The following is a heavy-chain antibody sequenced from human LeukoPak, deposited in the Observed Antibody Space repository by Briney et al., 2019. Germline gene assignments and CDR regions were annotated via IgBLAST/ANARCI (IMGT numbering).Heavy chain of an antibody. V-gene: IGHV4-31*03. Sequence: SETLSLTCTVSGGSISNVAYYWSWVRQHPGKGLEWIGYIGYSGDSYYNPSLRSRVTISVDTSKKQFSLGLNSVTAADTAIYYCARVAAATTNPRFDSWGQGTLVTVSS. CDR1: GGSISNVAYY. CDR3: ARVAAATTNPRFDS. J-gene: IGHJ4*02. CDR2: IGYSGDS. D-gene: IGHD5-24*01.